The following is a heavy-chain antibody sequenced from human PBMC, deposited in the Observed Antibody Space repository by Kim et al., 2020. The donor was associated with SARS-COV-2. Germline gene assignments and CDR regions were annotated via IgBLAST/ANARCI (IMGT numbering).Heavy chain of an antibody. CDR2: IGTAGDT. J-gene: IGHJ5*02. CDR1: GFTFSSYD. CDR3: ARGQTYYYGSGSLYSNWFDP. Sequence: GGSLRLSCAASGFTFSSYDMHWVRQATGKGLEWVSAIGTAGDTSYPGSVKGRFTISRENAKNSLYLQMNSLRAGDTAVYYCARGQTYYYGSGSLYSNWFDPWGQDTLVTVSS. D-gene: IGHD3-10*01. V-gene: IGHV3-13*04.